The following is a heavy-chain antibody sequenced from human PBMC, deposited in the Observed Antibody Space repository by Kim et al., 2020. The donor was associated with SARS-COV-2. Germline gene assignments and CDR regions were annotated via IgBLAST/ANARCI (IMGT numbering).Heavy chain of an antibody. Sequence: KYHTDAVEGRITITRDNAKNSLFLQMNSLRDEDTAIDYCVRDRMGGAFDMWGQGTMVTVSS. V-gene: IGHV3-48*02. D-gene: IGHD3-16*01. J-gene: IGHJ3*02. CDR2: K. CDR3: VRDRMGGAFDM.